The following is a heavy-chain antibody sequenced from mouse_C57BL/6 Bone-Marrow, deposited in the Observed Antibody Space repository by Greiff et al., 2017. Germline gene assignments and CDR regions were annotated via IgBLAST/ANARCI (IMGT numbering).Heavy chain of an antibody. CDR3: ARADRRRYFDV. Sequence: QVQLQQSGAELVRPGTSVKMSCKASGYTFTNYWIGWAKQRPGHGLEWIGDIYPGGGYTNYNEKFKGKATLTADKSSSTAYMQFSSLTSEDSAIYYCARADRRRYFDVWGTGTTVTVSS. CDR2: IYPGGGYT. V-gene: IGHV1-63*01. J-gene: IGHJ1*03. CDR1: GYTFTNYW.